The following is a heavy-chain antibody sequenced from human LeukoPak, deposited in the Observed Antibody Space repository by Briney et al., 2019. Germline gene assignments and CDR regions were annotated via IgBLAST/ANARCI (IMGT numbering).Heavy chain of an antibody. V-gene: IGHV4-59*11. J-gene: IGHJ2*01. D-gene: IGHD6-19*01. CDR1: GASISSHY. CDR3: ARDTSGWSAAWYFDL. Sequence: SETLSLTCTVSGASISSHYWSWIRQPPGKGLEWLGFIHYSGSTAYNPSPKGRVTISLDSAKSHFSLKLNSVTAADTAVYYCARDTSGWSAAWYFDLWGRGTLVTVSS. CDR2: IHYSGST.